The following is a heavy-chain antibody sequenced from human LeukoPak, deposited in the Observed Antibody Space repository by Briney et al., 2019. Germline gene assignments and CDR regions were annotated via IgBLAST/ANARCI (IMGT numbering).Heavy chain of an antibody. CDR1: GGSISSYY. D-gene: IGHD5-24*01. V-gene: IGHV4-59*08. CDR2: IYYSGST. CDR3: AGDPFVEMATARPP. Sequence: SETLSLTCTVSGGSISSYYWGWLRQPPGKGLEWIGYIYYSGSTNYNPSLKSRVTISVHTSKNQFSLKLRSLPAADPAVYYCAGDPFVEMATARPPWGQGTLVTVSS. J-gene: IGHJ5*02.